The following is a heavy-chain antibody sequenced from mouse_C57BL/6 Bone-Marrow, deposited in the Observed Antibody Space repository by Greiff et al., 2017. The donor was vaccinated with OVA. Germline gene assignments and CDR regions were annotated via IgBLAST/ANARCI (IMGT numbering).Heavy chain of an antibody. D-gene: IGHD2-3*01. J-gene: IGHJ4*01. Sequence: EVKLMESGGGLVKPGGSLKLSCAASGFTFSSYAMSWVRQTPEKRLEWVATISDGGSYTFYPDNVKGRFTISRDNAKNNLYLQMSHLKSEDTAMXHCTRYEGTKGGRGFYARDYWGKEPGVTVS. V-gene: IGHV5-4*03. CDR3: TRYEGTKGGRGFYARDY. CDR2: ISDGGSYT. CDR1: GFTFSSYA.